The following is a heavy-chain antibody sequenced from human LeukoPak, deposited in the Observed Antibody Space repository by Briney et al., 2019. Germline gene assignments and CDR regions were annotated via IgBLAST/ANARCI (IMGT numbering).Heavy chain of an antibody. CDR3: AAPLTRTNWYFAL. D-gene: IGHD7-27*01. Sequence: PSETLSLTCTVSGGSVNTISYYWGWIRQPPGKGLEWIGSIYYTGSTSYNPSLTSRVTMSVDTSKNQFSLKLNSVTAADTAVYFCAAPLTRTNWYFALWGRGTLVTVSS. V-gene: IGHV4-39*01. CDR2: IYYTGST. CDR1: GGSVNTISYY. J-gene: IGHJ2*01.